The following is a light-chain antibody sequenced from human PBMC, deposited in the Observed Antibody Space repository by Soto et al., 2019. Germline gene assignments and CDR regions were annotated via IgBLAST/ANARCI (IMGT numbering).Light chain of an antibody. V-gene: IGKV2-24*01. CDR1: QSLVHSDGNTY. CDR3: LQATQFPRYT. Sequence: DIVMTQTPLSSPVNIGQPASISCRSSQSLVHSDGNTYLSWLHQRPGQPPRLLIYKVSHRLSGVPDRFSGSGAGTDFTLNISRVEAEDVGVYYCLQATQFPRYTFGHGTKLEIK. J-gene: IGKJ2*01. CDR2: KVS.